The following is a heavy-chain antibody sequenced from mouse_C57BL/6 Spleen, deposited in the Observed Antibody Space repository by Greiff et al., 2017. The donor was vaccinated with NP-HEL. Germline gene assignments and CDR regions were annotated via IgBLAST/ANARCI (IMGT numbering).Heavy chain of an antibody. J-gene: IGHJ3*01. Sequence: EVQLQESGPGLVKPSQSLSLTCSVTGYSITSGYYWNWIRQFPGNKLEWMGYISYDGSNNYNPSLKNRISITRDTSKNQFFLKLNSVTTEDTATYYCASGIYDGYYPAWFAYWGQGTLVTVSA. CDR1: GYSITSGYY. V-gene: IGHV3-6*01. CDR2: ISYDGSN. CDR3: ASGIYDGYYPAWFAY. D-gene: IGHD2-3*01.